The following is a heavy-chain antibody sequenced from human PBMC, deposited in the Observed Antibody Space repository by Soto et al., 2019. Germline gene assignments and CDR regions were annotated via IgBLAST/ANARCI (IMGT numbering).Heavy chain of an antibody. V-gene: IGHV4-34*12. CDR3: ARSPLVYDYVRQTWREVGDSFDI. Sequence: SETLSLTCAIYGASLGGFHWTWLRQAPGKGLEWIGELIHGGSTNYNPSLKGRVSFSLDTSKNQFSLHLMSVTAADTAVYYCARSPLVYDYVRQTWREVGDSFDIWGRGTLVTVSS. CDR1: GASLGGFH. CDR2: LIHGGST. J-gene: IGHJ3*02. D-gene: IGHD3-16*01.